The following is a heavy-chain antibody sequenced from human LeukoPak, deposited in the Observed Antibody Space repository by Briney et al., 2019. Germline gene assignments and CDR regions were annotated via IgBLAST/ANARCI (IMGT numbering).Heavy chain of an antibody. V-gene: IGHV4-39*07. Sequence: SETLSLTCTVSGGSISSSSYYWGWIRQPPGKGLEWIGSIYYSGSTYYNPSLKSRVTISVDTSKNQFSLKLSSVTAADTAVYYCARGASTRTPGYSGNAPRAFDYWGQGTLVTVSS. CDR2: IYYSGST. D-gene: IGHD5-12*01. J-gene: IGHJ4*02. CDR1: GGSISSSSYY. CDR3: ARGASTRTPGYSGNAPRAFDY.